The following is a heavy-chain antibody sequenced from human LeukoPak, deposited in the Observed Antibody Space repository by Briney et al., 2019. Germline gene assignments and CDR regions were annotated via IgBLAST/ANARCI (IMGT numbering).Heavy chain of an antibody. V-gene: IGHV3-20*04. CDR1: DG. J-gene: IGHJ4*02. Sequence: GGSLRLSCAASDGMSWVRQAPGKGLEWVSGINWNGGSTGYADSVKGRFTISRDNAKNSLYLQMNSLRAEDTALYYCARDSGLVYCSSTSCRPGYWGQGTLVTVSS. CDR2: INWNGGST. CDR3: ARDSGLVYCSSTSCRPGY. D-gene: IGHD2-2*01.